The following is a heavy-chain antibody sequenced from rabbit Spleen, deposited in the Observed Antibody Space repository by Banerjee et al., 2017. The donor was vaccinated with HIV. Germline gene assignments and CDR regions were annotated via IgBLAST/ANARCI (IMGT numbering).Heavy chain of an antibody. D-gene: IGHD8-1*01. CDR1: GFTISSSDY. J-gene: IGHJ6*01. Sequence: QSLEESGGDLVKPGASLALTCTASGFTISSSDYMCWVRQAPGKGLEWIACIYAGTSGDTYSATWARDRFTLSKTSSTTVTLQMTSLTAADTATYFCARDTGSSFSSYGMDLWGPGTLVTVS. CDR3: ARDTGSSFSSYGMDL. CDR2: IYAGTSGDT. V-gene: IGHV1S40*01.